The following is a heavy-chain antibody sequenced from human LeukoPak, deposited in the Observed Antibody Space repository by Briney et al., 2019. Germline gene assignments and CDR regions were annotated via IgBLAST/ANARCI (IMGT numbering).Heavy chain of an antibody. CDR2: MNPNSGNT. CDR1: GYTFTSCD. D-gene: IGHD3-10*01. CDR3: ARRSRSYGSGNIGGY. J-gene: IGHJ4*02. Sequence: ASVKVSCKASGYTFTSCDINWVRQATGQGLEWMGWMNPNSGNTGYAQKFQGRVTMTRNTSISTAYMELSSLRSEDTAVYYCARRSRSYGSGNIGGYWGQGTLVTVSS. V-gene: IGHV1-8*01.